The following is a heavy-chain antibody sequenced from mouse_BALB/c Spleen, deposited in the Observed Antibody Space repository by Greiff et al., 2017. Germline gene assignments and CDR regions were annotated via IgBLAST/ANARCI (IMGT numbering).Heavy chain of an antibody. Sequence: QVQLKESGPGLVAPSQSLSITCTVSGFSLTSYGVHWVRQPPGKGLEWLGVIWAGGSTNYNSALMSRLSISKDNSKSQVFLKMNSLQTDDTAMYYCAREFFYYGSSYFDYWGQGTTLTVSS. J-gene: IGHJ2*01. D-gene: IGHD1-1*01. CDR2: IWAGGST. V-gene: IGHV2-9*02. CDR1: GFSLTSYG. CDR3: AREFFYYGSSYFDY.